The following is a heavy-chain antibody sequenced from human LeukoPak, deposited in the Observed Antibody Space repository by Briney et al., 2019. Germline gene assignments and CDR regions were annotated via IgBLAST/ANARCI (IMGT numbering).Heavy chain of an antibody. D-gene: IGHD6-13*01. CDR1: GYTFTSSW. V-gene: IGHV7-4-1*02. J-gene: IGHJ4*02. Sequence: GASVKVSCKASGYTFTSSWVHWVRQAPGPGLEWMGWINTNTGNPTYAQGFTGRFVFSLDTSVSTAYLQISSLKAEDTAVYYCARDGSSSWSLWGQGTLVTVSS. CDR2: INTNTGNP. CDR3: ARDGSSSWSL.